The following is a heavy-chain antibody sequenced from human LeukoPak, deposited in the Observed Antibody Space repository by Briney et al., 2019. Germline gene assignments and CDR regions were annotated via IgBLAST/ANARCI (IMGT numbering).Heavy chain of an antibody. CDR3: ARQSFGVRGVHFDY. CDR1: GGSISSFY. CDR2: IYYSGST. Sequence: PSETLSLTCTVSGGSISSFYWSWIRQPPGKGLEWIGYIYYSGSTNYNPSLKSRVTISVDTSKNQFSLKLSSVTAADTAVYYCARQSFGVRGVHFDYWGQGTLVTVSS. D-gene: IGHD3-10*01. V-gene: IGHV4-59*01. J-gene: IGHJ4*02.